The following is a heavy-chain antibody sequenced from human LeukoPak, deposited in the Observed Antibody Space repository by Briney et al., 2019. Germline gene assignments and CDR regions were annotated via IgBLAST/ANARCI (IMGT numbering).Heavy chain of an antibody. D-gene: IGHD4-17*01. Sequence: GGSLRLSCAASGFSFSSFAMTWVRQAPGKGLESVSSITGGHYPTYNTDSVKGRFTISRDNSKNTLYLQMNSLRADDTAVYYCTKDPNGDYVGAFEPWGQGTLATVSS. CDR1: GFSFSSFA. CDR2: ITGGHYPT. V-gene: IGHV3-23*01. J-gene: IGHJ5*02. CDR3: TKDPNGDYVGAFEP.